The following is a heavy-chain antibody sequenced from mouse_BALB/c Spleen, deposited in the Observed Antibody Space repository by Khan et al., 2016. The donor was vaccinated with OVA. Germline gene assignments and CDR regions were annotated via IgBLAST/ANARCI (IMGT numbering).Heavy chain of an antibody. CDR1: GYSITSDYV. V-gene: IGHV3-2*02. CDR2: ISSTGST. CDR3: ARSQSYGYGYALDC. Sequence: EVQLQESGPGLVKPSQSLSLTCTVTGYSITSDYVWYWIRQSPGNKLEWLGYISSTGSTSYNPSLKSRISITRDTSKNQFFLQLKSVTTEDTATYYCARSQSYGYGYALDCWGRGTSVTVSS. J-gene: IGHJ4*01. D-gene: IGHD2-2*01.